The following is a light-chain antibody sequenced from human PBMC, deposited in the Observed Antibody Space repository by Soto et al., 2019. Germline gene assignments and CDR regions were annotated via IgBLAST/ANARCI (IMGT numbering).Light chain of an antibody. CDR3: QQYGSSPVA. J-gene: IGKJ1*01. V-gene: IGKV3-20*01. CDR1: QSVRSSY. CDR2: GAS. Sequence: EIVLTQSPGTLSLSPGETATLSCRASQSVRSSYLAWYQQKPGQAPRLLIYGASSRDTGIPDRFSGSGSGTDFTLTISRLEPEDFAVYYCQQYGSSPVAFGQGTKVEIK.